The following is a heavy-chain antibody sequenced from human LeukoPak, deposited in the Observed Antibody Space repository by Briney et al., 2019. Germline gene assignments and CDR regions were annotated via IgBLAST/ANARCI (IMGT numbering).Heavy chain of an antibody. CDR3: SGPGYGSPISNFDY. J-gene: IGHJ4*02. D-gene: IGHD4-17*01. Sequence: GGSLRLSCAASGFTFSSYAMTWVRQAPGKGLEWVSSFSGSGGSTYYADSVKGRFTISRDNSKNTLYLQMNSLRAEDTAVYYCSGPGYGSPISNFDYWGQGTLVTVSS. CDR2: FSGSGGST. V-gene: IGHV3-23*01. CDR1: GFTFSSYA.